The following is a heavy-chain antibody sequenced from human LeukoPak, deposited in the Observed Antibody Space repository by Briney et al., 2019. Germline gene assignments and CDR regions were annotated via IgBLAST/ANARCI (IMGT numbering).Heavy chain of an antibody. Sequence: PSETLSLTCTVSGCSISTYYWSWIRQPPGKGLEWIGYIYYSGSTNYNTSLKNRVTITVDTSKKQLSLKLSSVTAADTAMYYCAIDQLLVPRAFDIWGQGTMVTVSS. J-gene: IGHJ3*02. CDR2: IYYSGST. CDR1: GCSISTYY. V-gene: IGHV4-59*01. D-gene: IGHD2-2*01. CDR3: AIDQLLVPRAFDI.